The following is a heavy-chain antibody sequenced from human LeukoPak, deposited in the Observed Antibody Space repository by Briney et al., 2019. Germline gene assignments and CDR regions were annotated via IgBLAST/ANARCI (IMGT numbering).Heavy chain of an antibody. V-gene: IGHV4-59*01. CDR1: GGSLGRYS. CDR3: ATTVGATRGWLGY. Sequence: PSETLSLTCTLSGGSLGRYSWSWVRQPPGKGLEWFGYIYYSGSTNYKSPLKSRVTMSLDTSKNQVSLKLSSVTALDTAVYYCATTVGATRGWLGYWGQGSPVTVSS. J-gene: IGHJ4*02. D-gene: IGHD1-26*01. CDR2: IYYSGST.